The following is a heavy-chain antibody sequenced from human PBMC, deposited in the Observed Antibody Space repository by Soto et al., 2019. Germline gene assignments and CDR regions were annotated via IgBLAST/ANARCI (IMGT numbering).Heavy chain of an antibody. CDR3: ARDHRGWGFYYGMDV. V-gene: IGHV3-30-3*01. D-gene: IGHD6-19*01. CDR1: GFTLSSYA. Sequence: GGSLRLSCAASGFTLSSYAMHWVRQAPGKGLEWVAVISYDGSNKYYADSVKGRFTISRDNSKNTLYLQMNSLRAEDTAVYYCARDHRGWGFYYGMDVWGQGTTVTVSS. J-gene: IGHJ6*02. CDR2: ISYDGSNK.